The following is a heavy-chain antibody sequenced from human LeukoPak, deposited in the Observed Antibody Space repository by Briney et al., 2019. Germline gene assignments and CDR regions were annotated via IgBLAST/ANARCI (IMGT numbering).Heavy chain of an antibody. CDR2: IGGLDYST. Sequence: GGSLRLSCAASGFTFNNYAMSWVRQPPGKGLEWVSGIGGLDYSTYYADSLKGRFTISKDPSKNTVILQMNSLTAGDTAVYYCAKDSHNGYFDSWGQGTLVTVSS. CDR1: GFTFNNYA. D-gene: IGHD2-8*01. J-gene: IGHJ4*02. CDR3: AKDSHNGYFDS. V-gene: IGHV3-23*01.